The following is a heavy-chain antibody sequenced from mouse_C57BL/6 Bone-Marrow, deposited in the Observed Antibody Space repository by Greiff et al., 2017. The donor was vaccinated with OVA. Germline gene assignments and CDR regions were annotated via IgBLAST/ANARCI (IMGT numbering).Heavy chain of an antibody. D-gene: IGHD2-1*01. CDR2: IDPNSGGT. CDR1: GYTFTSYW. V-gene: IGHV1-72*01. J-gene: IGHJ4*01. CDR3: ARERGYGITGYYAMDY. Sequence: QVQLQQPGAELVKPGASVTLSCKASGYTFTSYWMHWVKQRPGRGLEWIGRIDPNSGGTKYNEKFKSKATLTVDKPSSTAYMQLSSLTSEDSAVYYCARERGYGITGYYAMDYWGQGTSVTVSS.